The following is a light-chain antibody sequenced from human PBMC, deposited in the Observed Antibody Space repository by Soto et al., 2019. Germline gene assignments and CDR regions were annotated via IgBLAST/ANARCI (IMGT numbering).Light chain of an antibody. J-gene: IGLJ1*01. CDR3: CSYAGSRTFV. CDR2: EVN. Sequence: QSVLTQPASVSGSPGQSITISCNGTSGDVGNFDLVSWYQQHPGKAPKLIIYEVNKRPSAVSNRFSGSKSDNTVSLTIFGLQAEDEADYYCCSYAGSRTFVFGTGTKVTVL. CDR1: SGDVGNFDL. V-gene: IGLV2-23*02.